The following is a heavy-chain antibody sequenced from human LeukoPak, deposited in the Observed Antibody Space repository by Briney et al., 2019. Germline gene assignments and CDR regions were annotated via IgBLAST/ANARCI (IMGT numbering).Heavy chain of an antibody. CDR3: ARSLVGEPFDY. CDR2: IYYSGST. J-gene: IGHJ4*02. V-gene: IGHV4-59*01. CDR1: GGSISTYY. Sequence: SETLSLTCTVSGGSISTYYWSWIRQPPGKGLEWIGYIYYSGSTNYNPSLKSRVTISVDTSKNQFSLKLSSVTAADTAVYYCARSLVGEPFDYWGQGTLVTVSS. D-gene: IGHD1-26*01.